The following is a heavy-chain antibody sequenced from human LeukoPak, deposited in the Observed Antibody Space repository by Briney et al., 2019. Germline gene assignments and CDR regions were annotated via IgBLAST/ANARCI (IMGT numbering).Heavy chain of an antibody. CDR2: INWNGGST. J-gene: IGHJ4*02. CDR3: VRDGLGYCSGGSCKRVY. V-gene: IGHV3-20*04. D-gene: IGHD2-15*01. CDR1: GFTFSSYS. Sequence: GGSLRLSCAASGFTFSSYSMNWVRQAPGKGLEWVSGINWNGGSTGYADSVKGRFTISRDNAKNSLYLQMNSLRAEDTALYYCVRDGLGYCSGGSCKRVYWGQGTLVTVSS.